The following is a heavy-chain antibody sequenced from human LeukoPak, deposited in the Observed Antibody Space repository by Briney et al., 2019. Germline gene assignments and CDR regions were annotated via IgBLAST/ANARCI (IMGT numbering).Heavy chain of an antibody. CDR3: ARAGRGSYPIDY. V-gene: IGHV3-66*01. CDR1: GFTVSSNY. D-gene: IGHD1-26*01. J-gene: IGHJ4*02. CDR2: IYSGGST. Sequence: GGSLRLSCAASGFTVSSNYMSWVRQAPGKGLEWVSVIYSGGSTYYADSVKGRFSISRDNSKNTLYLQMNSLRAEDTAVYYCARAGRGSYPIDYWGQGTLVTVSS.